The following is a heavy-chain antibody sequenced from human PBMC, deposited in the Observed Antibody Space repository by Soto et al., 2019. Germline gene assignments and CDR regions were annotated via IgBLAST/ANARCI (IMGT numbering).Heavy chain of an antibody. J-gene: IGHJ4*02. D-gene: IGHD1-26*01. Sequence: GSLRLSCAASGFIFSSYTMHWVRQAPGKGLEWVGVITYDGSNQYYADSVKGRFTISRDNSRNMLFLQMNSLRPDDTAVYYCARAPSGSYPEFDYWGQGTLVTVSS. CDR1: GFIFSSYT. V-gene: IGHV3-30-3*01. CDR2: ITYDGSNQ. CDR3: ARAPSGSYPEFDY.